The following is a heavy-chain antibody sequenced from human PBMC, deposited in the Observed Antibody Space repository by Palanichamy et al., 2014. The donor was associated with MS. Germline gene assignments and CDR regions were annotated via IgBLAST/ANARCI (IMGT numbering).Heavy chain of an antibody. CDR3: ARGARLRTGWYGGNYFDP. D-gene: IGHD6-19*01. V-gene: IGHV1-2*02. CDR1: GYTFTGYY. Sequence: QVQLVQSGAEVKKPGASVKVSCETSGYTFTGYYLHWVRQSPGQGPEWMGWIKPTSGGTNFAQKFQGRVTMTRDTSTRTVYMELSRLRSDDTAVYYCARGARLRTGWYGGNYFDPWGQGTLVTVSS. J-gene: IGHJ5*02. CDR2: IKPTSGGT.